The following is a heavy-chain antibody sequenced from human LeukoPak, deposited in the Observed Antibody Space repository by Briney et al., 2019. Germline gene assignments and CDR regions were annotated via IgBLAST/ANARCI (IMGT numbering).Heavy chain of an antibody. J-gene: IGHJ4*02. CDR3: ARGLYLTTRGGAAAGFLDY. Sequence: PSETLSLTCAVYGGSFSGYYWSWIRQPPGKGLEWIGEINHSGSTNYNPSLKSRVTISVDTSQKQFSLRLSSVTAADTAVYYCARGLYLTTRGGAAAGFLDYWGREPWSPSPQ. CDR1: GGSFSGYY. CDR2: INHSGST. V-gene: IGHV4-34*01. D-gene: IGHD6-13*01.